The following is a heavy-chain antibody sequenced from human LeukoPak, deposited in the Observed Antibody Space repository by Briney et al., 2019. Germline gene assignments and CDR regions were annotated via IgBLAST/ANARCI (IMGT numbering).Heavy chain of an antibody. CDR1: GGSISSYY. J-gene: IGHJ4*02. V-gene: IGHV4-59*01. D-gene: IGHD3-16*02. CDR3: ARGSYRRVDY. CDR2: IYYSGST. Sequence: ASETLSLTCTVSGGSISSYYWSWIRQPPGKGLEWIGYIYYSGSTNYNPSLKSRVTISVDTSKNQFSLKLSSVTAADTAVYYCARGSYRRVDYWGQGTLVTVSS.